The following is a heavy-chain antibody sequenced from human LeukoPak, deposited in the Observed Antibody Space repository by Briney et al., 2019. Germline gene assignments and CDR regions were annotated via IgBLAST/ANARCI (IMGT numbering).Heavy chain of an antibody. D-gene: IGHD2/OR15-2a*01. V-gene: IGHV3-66*01. CDR1: GFTFSNYA. J-gene: IGHJ4*02. CDR3: TRDSTTWARSGY. Sequence: GGSLRLSCAASGFTFSNYAMNWVRQSPGKGLEFVSVINSDGTTYYADSVKGRFTASRDPSKNTLSLQMSRLRVEDTAVSYCTRDSTTWARSGYWGQGTLVTVSS. CDR2: INSDGTT.